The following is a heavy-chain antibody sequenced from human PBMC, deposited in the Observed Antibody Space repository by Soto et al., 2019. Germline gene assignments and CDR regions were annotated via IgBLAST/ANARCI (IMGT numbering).Heavy chain of an antibody. D-gene: IGHD5-18*01. CDR2: ISDRGINT. CDR1: GFSFSTYA. CDR3: AKEIGEYSYGYNAFDI. J-gene: IGHJ3*02. V-gene: IGHV3-23*01. Sequence: EVQLLESGGGLVQPGGSLRLSCAASGFSFSTYAMSWVRQAPGKGLEWVSAISDRGINTYFADSVKGRFTISRDNSKNTLHLQMNSLRAEDTAVYYCAKEIGEYSYGYNAFDIWGQGTMVTVYS.